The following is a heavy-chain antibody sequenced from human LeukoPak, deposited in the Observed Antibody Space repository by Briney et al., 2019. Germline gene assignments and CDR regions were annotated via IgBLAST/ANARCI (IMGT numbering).Heavy chain of an antibody. V-gene: IGHV3-7*01. D-gene: IGHD2-2*01. J-gene: IGHJ4*02. CDR2: IKQDGSEE. Sequence: GGSLRLSCAASGFTFSSYWMTWVRQAPGKGLGWVANIKQDGSEENYVDSVKGRFTISRDNAKNSLYLQMNSLRAEDTAVYFCAREGGWGSPAGYWGQGTLVTVSS. CDR3: AREGGWGSPAGY. CDR1: GFTFSSYW.